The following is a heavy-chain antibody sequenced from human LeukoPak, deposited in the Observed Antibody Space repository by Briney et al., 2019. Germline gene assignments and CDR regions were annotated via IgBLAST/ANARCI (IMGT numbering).Heavy chain of an antibody. CDR3: AGSWFYRDYFEY. V-gene: IGHV3-30*03. Sequence: PGGSLRLSCAASGFPFSNYGMHWVRQAPGKGLEWVAVISYDGSNEYYADSAKGRFPISRDNSKNTLYLQMNSLRAEDTAVYYCAGSWFYRDYFEYWGQGTLVTVSS. CDR2: ISYDGSNE. D-gene: IGHD3-10*01. CDR1: GFPFSNYG. J-gene: IGHJ4*02.